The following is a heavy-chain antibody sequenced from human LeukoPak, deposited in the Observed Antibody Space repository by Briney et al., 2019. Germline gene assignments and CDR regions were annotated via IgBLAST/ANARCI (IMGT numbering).Heavy chain of an antibody. Sequence: PSETLSLTCTVSGGSISSSSYYWGWIRQPPGNGLEWIGSIYYSGSTYYNPSLKSRVAISVDTSKNQFSLKLSSVTAADTAVYYCARLGATTDYWGQGTLVIVSS. J-gene: IGHJ4*02. CDR1: GGSISSSSYY. D-gene: IGHD1-26*01. CDR2: IYYSGST. CDR3: ARLGATTDY. V-gene: IGHV4-39*07.